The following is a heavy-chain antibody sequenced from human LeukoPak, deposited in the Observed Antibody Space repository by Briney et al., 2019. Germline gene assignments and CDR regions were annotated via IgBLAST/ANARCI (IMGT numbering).Heavy chain of an antibody. CDR2: IYHSGST. Sequence: PSETLSLTCTVSGGSISSYYWSWIRQPPGKGLEWIGEIYHSGSTNYNPSLKSRVTISVDKSKNQFSLELTSVTAADTAVYYCARYGSGSYIDYWGQGTLVTVSS. J-gene: IGHJ4*02. CDR1: GGSISSYY. CDR3: ARYGSGSYIDY. D-gene: IGHD3-10*01. V-gene: IGHV4-59*12.